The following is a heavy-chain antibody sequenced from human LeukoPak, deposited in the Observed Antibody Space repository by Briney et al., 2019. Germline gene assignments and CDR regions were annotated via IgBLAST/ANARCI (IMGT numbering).Heavy chain of an antibody. CDR3: ARVSSARNGFDY. V-gene: IGHV4-31*03. Sequence: SETLSLTCSVSGGSLSSGGYYWRSIRRHPGMGLEWIGSIYYSGSTYYTPSLRSRVNISVDTSKSQFALNLTSETAADTAVYYCARVSSARNGFDYWGQGTLVTVSS. D-gene: IGHD1-14*01. J-gene: IGHJ4*02. CDR2: IYYSGST. CDR1: GGSLSSGGYY.